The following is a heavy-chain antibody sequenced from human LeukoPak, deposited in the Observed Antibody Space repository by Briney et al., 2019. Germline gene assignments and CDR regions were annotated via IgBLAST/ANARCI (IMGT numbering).Heavy chain of an antibody. Sequence: GGSLRLSCAASGFTFSTYTMYWVRHPPGKGLEWVANIKQDGSEKYYVDSVKGRFTISRDNAKNSLYLQMNSLRAEDTAVYYCASRALAGEFDYWGQGTLVTVSS. CDR1: GFTFSTYT. V-gene: IGHV3-7*01. CDR3: ASRALAGEFDY. J-gene: IGHJ4*02. CDR2: IKQDGSEK. D-gene: IGHD1-1*01.